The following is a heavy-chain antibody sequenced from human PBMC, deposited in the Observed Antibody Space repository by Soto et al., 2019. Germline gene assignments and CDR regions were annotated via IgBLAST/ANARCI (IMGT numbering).Heavy chain of an antibody. D-gene: IGHD1-1*01. CDR2: INHSGST. V-gene: IGHV4-38-2*01. CDR3: ARTLRTERVDY. J-gene: IGHJ4*02. CDR1: GYSISDAYY. Sequence: PSETLSLTCAVSGYSISDAYYWGWIRQPPGKGLEWIGTINHSGSTYYNPSLKSRVTISVDTSKNQFSLKLRSVTAADTAVYYCARTLRTERVDYWGQGTPLTGS.